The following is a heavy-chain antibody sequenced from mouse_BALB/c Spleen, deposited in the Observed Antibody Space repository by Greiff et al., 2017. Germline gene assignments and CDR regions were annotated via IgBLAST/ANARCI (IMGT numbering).Heavy chain of an antibody. J-gene: IGHJ3*02. CDR1: GFSLTSYG. V-gene: IGHV2-9*02. D-gene: IGHD2-10*02. CDR3: ARGRYGSYGAWFDR. CDR2: IWAGGST. Sequence: VQRVESGPGLVAPSQSLSITCTVSGFSLTSYGVHWVRQPPGKGLEWLGVIWAGGSTNYNSALMSRLSISKDNSKSQVFLKMNSLQTDDTAMYYCARGRYGSYGAWFDRWGRGSMVSVAA.